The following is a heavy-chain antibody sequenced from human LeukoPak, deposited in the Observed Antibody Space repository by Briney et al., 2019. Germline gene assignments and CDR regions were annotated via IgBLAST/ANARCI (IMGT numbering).Heavy chain of an antibody. J-gene: IGHJ4*02. V-gene: IGHV1-24*01. D-gene: IGHD1-26*01. CDR2: FDPEDGET. CDR1: GYTLTELS. CDR3: ATDDGDGSYHI. Sequence: ASVKVSCEVSGYTLTELSMHWVRQAPGKGLEWMGGFDPEDGETIYAQRFQGRVTMTEDTSTDTAYMELSSLRSEDTAVYYCATDDGDGSYHIWGQGTLVTVSS.